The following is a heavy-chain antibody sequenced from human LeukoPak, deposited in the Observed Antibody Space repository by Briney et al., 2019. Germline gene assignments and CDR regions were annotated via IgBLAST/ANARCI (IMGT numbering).Heavy chain of an antibody. J-gene: IGHJ4*02. D-gene: IGHD3-10*01. CDR3: AKGRRGLDS. V-gene: IGHV3-23*01. CDR2: ITGSGLHT. Sequence: GGPLRLSCAASGFTFRNFGMTWVRQGTGKGLDWVSTITGSGLHTYYADSVKGRYTISRDNSKNTLFLQMNTLRAEDTAVYYCAKGRRGLDSWGQGTLVTVS. CDR1: GFTFRNFG.